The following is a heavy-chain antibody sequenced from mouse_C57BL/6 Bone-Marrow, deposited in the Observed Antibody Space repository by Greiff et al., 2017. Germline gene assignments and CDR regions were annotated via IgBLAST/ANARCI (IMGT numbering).Heavy chain of an antibody. J-gene: IGHJ2*01. Sequence: VQLQQSGAELVKPGASVKLSCTASGFNIKDYYMHWVKQRTEQGLEWIGRIDPEDGETKYAPKFQGKATITADTSSNTAYLQLSSLTSEDTAVYYCARGGVTTVEYYFDYWGQGTTLTVSS. CDR2: IDPEDGET. V-gene: IGHV14-2*01. CDR3: ARGGVTTVEYYFDY. CDR1: GFNIKDYY. D-gene: IGHD1-1*01.